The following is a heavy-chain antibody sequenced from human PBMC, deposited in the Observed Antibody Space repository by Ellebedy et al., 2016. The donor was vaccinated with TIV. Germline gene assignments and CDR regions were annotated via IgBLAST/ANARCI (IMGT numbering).Heavy chain of an antibody. D-gene: IGHD7-27*01. CDR2: IIPILDIT. J-gene: IGHJ3*02. CDR1: GGTFSSYS. CDR3: ARAPPPRGDRSADAFDI. V-gene: IGHV1-69*04. Sequence: AASVKVSCKASGGTFSSYSINWVRQAPGQGLEWMGRIIPILDITNYAQNFQGRVTITTDTSTSTAYMELSRLRSEDTAVYYCARAPPPRGDRSADAFDIWGQGTMVTVSS.